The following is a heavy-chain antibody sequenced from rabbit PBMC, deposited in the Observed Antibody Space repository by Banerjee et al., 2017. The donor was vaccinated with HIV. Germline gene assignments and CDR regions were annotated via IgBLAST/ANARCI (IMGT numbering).Heavy chain of an antibody. J-gene: IGHJ4*01. D-gene: IGHD7-1*01. CDR3: ARDLTGVTGWKFNL. CDR1: GSDISSNA. V-gene: IGHV1S47*01. Sequence: QEQLVGSGGGLVQPEGSLTLTCKASGSDISSNAMCWVRQAPGKGLELIACIYSSNGDKWYASWVNCRLTISRSTSLNTVDLKMTSLTVADTATYFCARDLTGVTGWKFNLWGPVTLFTVS. CDR2: IYSSNGDK.